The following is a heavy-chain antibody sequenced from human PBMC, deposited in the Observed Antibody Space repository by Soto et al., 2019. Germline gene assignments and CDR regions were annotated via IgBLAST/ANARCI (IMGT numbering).Heavy chain of an antibody. V-gene: IGHV3-30*03. CDR3: ARNPVRWVQLYPGY. D-gene: IGHD1-1*01. CDR1: GFDWSSRG. Sequence: GFDWSSRGTPWLRQAPGKGLEWVAIISYNGNNKYSADSVKGRFTISRDNSKSTLYLQMNTLRPEDTAVYYCARNPVRWVQLYPGYRGKGSLVTV. J-gene: IGHJ4*02. CDR2: ISYNGNNK.